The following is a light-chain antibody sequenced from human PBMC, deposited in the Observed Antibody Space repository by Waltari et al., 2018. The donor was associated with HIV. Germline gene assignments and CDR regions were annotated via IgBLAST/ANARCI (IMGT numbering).Light chain of an antibody. J-gene: IGLJ1*01. Sequence: QSALTQPASVSGSPGQSITISCTGTSSDVGSYNLVSWYQQLPGKAPKLMIYEGSKRPSGVSNRFSGCKSGNTASLTISGLQAEDEADYYGCSYAGSSLYVFGAGTKVTVL. CDR2: EGS. CDR1: SSDVGSYNL. V-gene: IGLV2-23*01. CDR3: CSYAGSSLYV.